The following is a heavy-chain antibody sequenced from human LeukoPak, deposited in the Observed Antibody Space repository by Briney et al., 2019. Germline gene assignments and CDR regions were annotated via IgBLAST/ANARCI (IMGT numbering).Heavy chain of an antibody. D-gene: IGHD4-23*01. Sequence: SQTLSLTCSVSGGSISNGGNAWSWIRQPPGKGLEWIGYIYHTGVTYYIPSLKSRLTISVDRSKNQFSLKMSSLTAADTAVYYFASSGGNSGNLDHWGQGTLVTVSP. J-gene: IGHJ4*02. V-gene: IGHV4-30-2*01. CDR3: ASSGGNSGNLDH. CDR2: IYHTGVT. CDR1: GGSISNGGNA.